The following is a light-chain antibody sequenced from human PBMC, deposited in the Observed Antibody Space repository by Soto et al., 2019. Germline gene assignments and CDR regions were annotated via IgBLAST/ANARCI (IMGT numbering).Light chain of an antibody. J-gene: IGKJ1*01. Sequence: IVLTQSPRTLLLSHREKATLSCRASHNVYINSLAWYQQKPGQTPRLLIYDASNRATGIPARFSGSGSGTDFTLTISSLQPEDFATYYCQQSYSTPPTFGQGTKVDFK. V-gene: IGKV3-20*01. CDR2: DAS. CDR3: QQSYSTPPT. CDR1: HNVYINS.